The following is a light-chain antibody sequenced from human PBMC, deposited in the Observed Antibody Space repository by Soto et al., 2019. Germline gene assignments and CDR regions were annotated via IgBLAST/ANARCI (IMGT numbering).Light chain of an antibody. CDR1: SSDVGGYNY. Sequence: QSALTQPPSASGSLGQSVTISCTGTSSDVGGYNYVSWYQQHPGKAPKLMIYDVSKRPSGVPDRFSGSKSGTTASLTVSGLQAEDEADYYCRSYAGSNNFVVFGGGTKLTVL. V-gene: IGLV2-8*01. CDR3: RSYAGSNNFVV. J-gene: IGLJ2*01. CDR2: DVS.